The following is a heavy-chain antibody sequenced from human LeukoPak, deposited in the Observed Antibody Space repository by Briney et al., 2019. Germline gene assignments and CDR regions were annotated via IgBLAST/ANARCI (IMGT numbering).Heavy chain of an antibody. J-gene: IGHJ6*02. V-gene: IGHV4-59*01. CDR2: IYYSGST. CDR3: ARGIGGMDV. Sequence: PPETLSLTCTVSGGSISSYYWSWIRPPPGKGLEWIGYIYYSGSTSYNPSLKSRVTISVDTSKNQFSLKLSSVTAADTAVYYCARGIGGMDVWGQGTTVTVSS. D-gene: IGHD1-26*01. CDR1: GGSISSYY.